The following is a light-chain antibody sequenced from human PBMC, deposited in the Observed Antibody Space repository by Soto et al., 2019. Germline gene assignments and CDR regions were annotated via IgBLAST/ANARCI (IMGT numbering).Light chain of an antibody. CDR1: QSVSNSY. Sequence: EVVMTQSPGTLSLSPGERATLSCRASQSVSNSYLAWYQQKPGQAPRLLINDSSNRATGIPARFSGSGSGTDFTLTISSLEPEEFAVVDGHQYGISPPTFCPGTKVDIK. CDR2: DSS. V-gene: IGKV3-20*01. CDR3: HQYGISPPT. J-gene: IGKJ1*01.